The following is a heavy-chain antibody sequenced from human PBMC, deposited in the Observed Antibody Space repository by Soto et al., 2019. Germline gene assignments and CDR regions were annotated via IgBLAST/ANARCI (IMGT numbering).Heavy chain of an antibody. J-gene: IGHJ3*02. CDR1: GGSFSGYY. CDR3: AREIKAYVWGSYRYGEDAFDI. Sequence: SETLSLTCAVYGGSFSGYYWSWIRQPPGKGLEWIGEINHSGSTNCNPSLKSRVTISVDTSKNQFSLKLSSVTAADTAVYYCAREIKAYVWGSYRYGEDAFDIWGQGTMVTVSS. CDR2: INHSGST. V-gene: IGHV4-34*01. D-gene: IGHD3-16*02.